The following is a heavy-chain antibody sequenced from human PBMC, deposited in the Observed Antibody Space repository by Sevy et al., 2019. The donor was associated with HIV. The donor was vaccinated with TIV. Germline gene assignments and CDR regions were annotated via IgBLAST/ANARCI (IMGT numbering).Heavy chain of an antibody. V-gene: IGHV3-30*04. CDR1: GFTFSDYV. J-gene: IGHJ4*02. CDR2: ISHDTTVK. Sequence: GSLRLSCAASGFTFSDYVMHWVRQAPGKGLEWLARISHDTTVKYYADSLKGRFTISRDNSKNTLYLQMNSLRHEDTAVYHCARDADRSPNYWGQGTLVTVSS. CDR3: ARDADRSPNY.